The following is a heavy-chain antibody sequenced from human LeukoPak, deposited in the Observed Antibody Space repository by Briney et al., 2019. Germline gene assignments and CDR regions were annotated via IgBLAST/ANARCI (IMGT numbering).Heavy chain of an antibody. V-gene: IGHV3-30-3*01. D-gene: IGHD6-13*01. CDR2: ISYDGSNK. Sequence: PGRSLRLPCAASGFTFSSYAMHWVRQAPGKGLEWVAVISYDGSNKYYADSVKGRFTISRDNSKNTLYLQMNSLRAEDTAVYYCAREAQQQLNYYYYGMDVWGQGTTVTVSS. CDR3: AREAQQQLNYYYYGMDV. CDR1: GFTFSSYA. J-gene: IGHJ6*02.